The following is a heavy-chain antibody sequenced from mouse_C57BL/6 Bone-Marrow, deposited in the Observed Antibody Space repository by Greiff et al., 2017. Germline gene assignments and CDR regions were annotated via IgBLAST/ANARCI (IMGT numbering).Heavy chain of an antibody. Sequence: QVQLQQSGPELVKPGASVKISCKASGYAFSSSWLNWVKQRPGKGLEWIGRIYPGDGDTNYNGKFKGKATLTADKSSSTAYMQLSRLTSEDSAVYFCARGRGLRRDWYFDVWGTGTTVNVSS. V-gene: IGHV1-82*01. D-gene: IGHD2-4*01. CDR3: ARGRGLRRDWYFDV. CDR1: GYAFSSSW. CDR2: IYPGDGDT. J-gene: IGHJ1*03.